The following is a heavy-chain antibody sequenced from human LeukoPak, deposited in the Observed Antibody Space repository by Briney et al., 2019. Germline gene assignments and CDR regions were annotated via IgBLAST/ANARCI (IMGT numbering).Heavy chain of an antibody. V-gene: IGHV3-66*04. Sequence: GGSLRLSCVVSGFTVSNNYMSWVRQAPGKGLEWVSVIYSGGGTYYADSVKGRFTISRDNSKDTLFLQMNSPRAEDTAVYYCAKRYQLLYRFDYWGQGTLVTVSS. D-gene: IGHD2-2*02. CDR1: GFTVSNNY. CDR3: AKRYQLLYRFDY. J-gene: IGHJ4*02. CDR2: IYSGGGT.